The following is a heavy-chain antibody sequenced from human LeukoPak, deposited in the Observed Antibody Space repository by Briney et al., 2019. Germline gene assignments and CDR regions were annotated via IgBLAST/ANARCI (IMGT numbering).Heavy chain of an antibody. V-gene: IGHV3-23*01. D-gene: IGHD6-19*01. J-gene: IGHJ4*02. Sequence: GGSLRLSCAASGITFSKYSMTWVRQAPGKGLEWVSAITGSGAFTDYADSVKGRFTISRDNSKNTLYLQMNSLRAEDTAVYYCAKRSAESSGYFDNWGQGTLVTVSS. CDR3: AKRSAESSGYFDN. CDR2: ITGSGAFT. CDR1: GITFSKYS.